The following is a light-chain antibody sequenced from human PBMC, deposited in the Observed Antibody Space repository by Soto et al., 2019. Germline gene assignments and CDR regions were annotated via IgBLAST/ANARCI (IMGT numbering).Light chain of an antibody. V-gene: IGLV2-14*01. CDR2: EVT. CDR3: SSFTSISTRL. Sequence: QSVLTQPASVSGSPGQSITISCTGTSSDIGSYDYVSWYQQHPGKAPNLIIYEVTDRPSGVSNRFSGSKSGNTASLTISGLQAEDEADYYCSSFTSISTRLFGSGTKVS. J-gene: IGLJ1*01. CDR1: SSDIGSYDY.